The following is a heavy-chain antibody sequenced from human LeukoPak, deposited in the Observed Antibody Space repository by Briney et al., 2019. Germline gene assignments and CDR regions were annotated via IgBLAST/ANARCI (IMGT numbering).Heavy chain of an antibody. CDR3: AGATHYYDSYAFDI. Sequence: PSQTLSLTCTVSGGSISSGSYYWSWIRQPAGKGLEWIGRIYTSGSTNYNPSLKSRVTISVDTSKNQFSLKLSSVTAADTAVYYCAGATHYYDSYAFDIWGQGTMVTVSS. D-gene: IGHD3-22*01. J-gene: IGHJ3*02. CDR1: GGSISSGSYY. V-gene: IGHV4-61*02. CDR2: IYTSGST.